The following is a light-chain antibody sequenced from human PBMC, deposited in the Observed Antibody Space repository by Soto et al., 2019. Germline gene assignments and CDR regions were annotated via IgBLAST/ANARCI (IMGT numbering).Light chain of an antibody. CDR2: DAS. CDR1: QSVRSN. V-gene: IGKV3-20*01. Sequence: IVMTQFPATLSVFPGERAALSCRASQSVRSNLDWYQQKPGQAPRLLIYDASSRATGIPDRFSGSGSGTDLPPTISGLENEDFAVYYCQIYGSSPRATCGQGTKV. J-gene: IGKJ1*01. CDR3: QIYGSSPRAT.